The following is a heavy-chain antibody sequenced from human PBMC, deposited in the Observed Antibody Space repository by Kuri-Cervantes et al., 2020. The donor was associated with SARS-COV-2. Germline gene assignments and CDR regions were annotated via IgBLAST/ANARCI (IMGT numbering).Heavy chain of an antibody. CDR3: ARPPYYYYYMDV. CDR1: GFTISDYY. Sequence: GGSLRLSCAASGFTISDYYMTWIRQTPGKGLEWVSYISASGEIIYYAGSVKGRFTISRDIAKNSLYLHMNTLRAEDTAVYYCARPPYYYYYMDVWGKGTTVTDSS. CDR2: ISASGEII. V-gene: IGHV3-11*04. J-gene: IGHJ6*03.